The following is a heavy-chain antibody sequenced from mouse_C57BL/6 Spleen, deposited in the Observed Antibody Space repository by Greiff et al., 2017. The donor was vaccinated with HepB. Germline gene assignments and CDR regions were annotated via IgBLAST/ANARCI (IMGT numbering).Heavy chain of an antibody. D-gene: IGHD1-1*01. CDR2: IYPGDGDT. CDR3: ARRYYGWAMDY. J-gene: IGHJ4*01. Sequence: QVQLQQSGPELVKPGASVKISCKASGYAFSSSWMNWVKQRPGKGLEWIGRIYPGDGDTNYNGKFKGKATLTADKSSSTAYMQLSSLTSEDSAVYFCARRYYGWAMDYWGQGTSVTVSS. V-gene: IGHV1-82*01. CDR1: GYAFSSSW.